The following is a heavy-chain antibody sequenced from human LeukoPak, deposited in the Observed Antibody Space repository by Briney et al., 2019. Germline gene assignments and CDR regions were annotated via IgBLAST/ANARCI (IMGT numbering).Heavy chain of an antibody. Sequence: QPGRSLRLSCAASGFTFGSYGMHWVRQAPGKGLEWVAVISYDGSNKYYADSVKGRFTISRDNSKNTLYLQMNSLRAEDTAVYYCAKGIAVAVFDYWGQGTLVTVSS. CDR2: ISYDGSNK. CDR3: AKGIAVAVFDY. D-gene: IGHD6-19*01. J-gene: IGHJ4*02. CDR1: GFTFGSYG. V-gene: IGHV3-30*18.